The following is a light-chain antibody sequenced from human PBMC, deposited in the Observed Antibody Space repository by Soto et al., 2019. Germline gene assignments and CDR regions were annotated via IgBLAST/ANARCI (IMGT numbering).Light chain of an antibody. V-gene: IGLV2-14*01. J-gene: IGLJ2*01. CDR3: SSYTDSSTLV. CDR2: EVS. CDR1: SSDIGGYDY. Sequence: QSALTQPASVSGSPGQSITISCTGTSSDIGGYDYVSWYQQLPGKAPKLMIYEVSNRPSGVSNRFSGSKSGNTASLTISGLQAEDEADYYCSSYTDSSTLVFGGGTKVTVL.